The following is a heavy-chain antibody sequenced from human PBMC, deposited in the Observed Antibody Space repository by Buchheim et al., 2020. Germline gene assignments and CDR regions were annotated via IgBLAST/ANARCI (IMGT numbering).Heavy chain of an antibody. Sequence: EVQLVESGGGLVQPGGSLRLSCAASGFTFSSYWMSWVCQAPGKGLEWVANIKQDGSEKYYVDSVKGRFTISRDNAKNSLYLQMNSLRAEDTAVYYCARDSLRWSQESWYFDLWGRGTL. CDR2: IKQDGSEK. CDR3: ARDSLRWSQESWYFDL. V-gene: IGHV3-7*01. J-gene: IGHJ2*01. D-gene: IGHD4-23*01. CDR1: GFTFSSYW.